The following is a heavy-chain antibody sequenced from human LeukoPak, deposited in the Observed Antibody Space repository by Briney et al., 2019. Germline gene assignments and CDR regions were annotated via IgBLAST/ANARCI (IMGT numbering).Heavy chain of an antibody. V-gene: IGHV1-18*01. Sequence: GASGKVCCKASGYTFTSYGISWVRQAPGQGLEWMGWITAYNGNTNYAQKLQGRVSMTTDTSTSTDYMELRSLRSDDTAVYYCARDTLVRGVPDYWGQGTLVTVSS. D-gene: IGHD3-10*01. J-gene: IGHJ4*02. CDR3: ARDTLVRGVPDY. CDR2: ITAYNGNT. CDR1: GYTFTSYG.